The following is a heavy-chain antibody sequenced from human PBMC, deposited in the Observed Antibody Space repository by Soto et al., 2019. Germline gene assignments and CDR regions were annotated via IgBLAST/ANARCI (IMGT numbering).Heavy chain of an antibody. V-gene: IGHV1-18*01. CDR2: ISAYNGNT. CDR1: GYTFTSYG. Sequence: ASVKVSCKASGYTFTSYGISWVRQAPGQGLEWMGWISAYNGNTNYAQKLQGRVTMTRDTSASTAYMELSSLRSEDTAVYYCARGFHSYYYHYTDVWGKGTTVTVS. J-gene: IGHJ6*03. D-gene: IGHD3-3*01. CDR3: ARGFHSYYYHYTDV.